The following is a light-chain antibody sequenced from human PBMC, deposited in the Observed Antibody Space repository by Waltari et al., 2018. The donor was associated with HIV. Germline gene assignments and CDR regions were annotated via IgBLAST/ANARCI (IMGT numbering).Light chain of an antibody. V-gene: IGLV2-14*01. Sequence: QSALPPPASVSGSPGQSITISCTGTSSDGGGYNYVSWYQQHPGKAPKLMIYDVSKRPSGVSNRFSGSNSGNTASRTISGLQAEDEADYYCSSYTSSSTYVLFGGGTKLTVL. CDR2: DVS. CDR1: SSDGGGYNY. CDR3: SSYTSSSTYVL. J-gene: IGLJ2*01.